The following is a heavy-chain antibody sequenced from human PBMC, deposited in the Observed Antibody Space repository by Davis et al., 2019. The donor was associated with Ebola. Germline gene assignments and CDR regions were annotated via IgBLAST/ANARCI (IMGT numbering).Heavy chain of an antibody. CDR1: GFTFSGSA. V-gene: IGHV3-73*01. J-gene: IGHJ6*02. CDR2: IRSKANSYAT. CDR3: ARVWSRAGTGYYYGMDV. D-gene: IGHD6-19*01. Sequence: GGSLRLSCAASGFTFSGSAMHWVRQASGKGLEWVGRIRSKANSYATAYAASVKGRFTISRDDSKNTAYLQMNSLRAEDTAVYYCARVWSRAGTGYYYGMDVWGQGTTVTVSS.